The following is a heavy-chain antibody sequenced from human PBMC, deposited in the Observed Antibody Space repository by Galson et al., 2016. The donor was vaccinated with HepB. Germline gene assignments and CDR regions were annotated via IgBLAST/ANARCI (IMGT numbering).Heavy chain of an antibody. J-gene: IGHJ4*02. CDR2: ISFDGSTK. V-gene: IGHV3-30*04. CDR3: ARTRGPTTAGGYFDF. CDR1: GFTFSRFA. D-gene: IGHD1-26*01. Sequence: SLRLSCAASGFTFSRFAMHWVRQAPGKGLEWVTVISFDGSTKNYADSVRGRFTISRDNSKNTLYLQMNSLRAEDTAVYYCARTRGPTTAGGYFDFWGQGTLVTVSS.